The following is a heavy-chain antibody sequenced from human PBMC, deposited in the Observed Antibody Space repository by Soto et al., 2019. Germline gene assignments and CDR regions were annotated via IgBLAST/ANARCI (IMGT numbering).Heavy chain of an antibody. CDR1: GYTFTSYG. V-gene: IGHV1-18*04. CDR3: ARDRCTTDKCYTHHFDV. CDR2: ISVYTGNT. Sequence: QVQLVQSGGEVTKPGASVKVSCKSSGYTFTSYGVSWVRQAPGQGLEWLGWISVYTGNTKQAQKFQDRVTLTTEASTSTPYLELRNLRSDDTAGYYCARDRCTTDKCYTHHFDVWGQGTTVTVAS. D-gene: IGHD2-8*01. J-gene: IGHJ6*02.